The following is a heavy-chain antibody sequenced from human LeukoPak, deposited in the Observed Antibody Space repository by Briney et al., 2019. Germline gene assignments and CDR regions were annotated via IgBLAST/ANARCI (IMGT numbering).Heavy chain of an antibody. CDR3: ARGGYSYGNEDY. CDR2: IESGGRT. Sequence: PGGSLRLSCAASGFTVSSTYMSWVRQAPGKGLEWVSVIESGGRTYYADSVKGRFTISRDNAKNSLYLQMNSLRAEDTAVYYCARGGYSYGNEDYWGQGTLVTVSS. J-gene: IGHJ4*02. CDR1: GFTVSSTY. D-gene: IGHD5-18*01. V-gene: IGHV3-66*01.